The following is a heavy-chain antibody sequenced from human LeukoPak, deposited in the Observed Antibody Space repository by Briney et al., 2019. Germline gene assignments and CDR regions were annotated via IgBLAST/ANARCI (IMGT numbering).Heavy chain of an antibody. J-gene: IGHJ4*02. D-gene: IGHD2-2*01. CDR3: AREREACSSTSCYLANDY. V-gene: IGHV1-69*05. CDR1: GGTFSSYA. Sequence: ASVKVSCKASGGTFSSYAISWVRQAPGLGLEWMGGIIPIFGTANYAQKFQGRVTLTRDESPSTASIELSSLRSEDTAVYYCAREREACSSTSCYLANDYWGQGTLVTVSS. CDR2: IIPIFGTA.